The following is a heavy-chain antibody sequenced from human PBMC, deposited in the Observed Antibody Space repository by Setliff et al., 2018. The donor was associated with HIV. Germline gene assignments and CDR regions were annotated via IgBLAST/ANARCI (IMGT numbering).Heavy chain of an antibody. Sequence: SETLSLTCAVSGGSVSCPSYYWGWIRQPPGKGLEWIGSIYNSGITFKNPSLKSRVSISVDRSGNQFSLRLTSVTAADTAVYYCATCRHRPSNWFDPWGQGTVVTVSS. J-gene: IGHJ5*02. CDR1: GGSVSCPSYY. CDR3: ATCRHRPSNWFDP. CDR2: IYNSGIT. V-gene: IGHV4-39*07.